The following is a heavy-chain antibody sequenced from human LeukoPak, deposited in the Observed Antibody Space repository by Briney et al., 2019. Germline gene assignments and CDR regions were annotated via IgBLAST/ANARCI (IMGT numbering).Heavy chain of an antibody. Sequence: GGSLRLSCAASGFTFSSYAMSWVRQAPGKGLEWVSAISGSGGSTYYADSVKGRFTISRDNSKNTLYLQMNSLRAEDTAVYYWAKEYTGGGYYYDSSGYYDYWGQGTLVTVSS. D-gene: IGHD3-22*01. V-gene: IGHV3-23*01. CDR1: GFTFSSYA. J-gene: IGHJ4*02. CDR3: AKEYTGGGYYYDSSGYYDY. CDR2: ISGSGGST.